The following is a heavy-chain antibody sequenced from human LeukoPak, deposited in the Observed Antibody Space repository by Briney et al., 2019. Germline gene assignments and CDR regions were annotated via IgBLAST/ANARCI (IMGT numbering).Heavy chain of an antibody. J-gene: IGHJ5*02. Sequence: PGGSLRLSCAASGFTFSNAWMSWVRQAPGKGLEWVGRIKCKTDGGTTDYAAPVKGRFTISRDDSKNTLYLQMNSLKTEDTAVYYCTTQRGGYCSGGSCYRPWGQGTLVTVSS. CDR3: TTQRGGYCSGGSCYRP. D-gene: IGHD2-15*01. V-gene: IGHV3-15*01. CDR1: GFTFSNAW. CDR2: IKCKTDGGTT.